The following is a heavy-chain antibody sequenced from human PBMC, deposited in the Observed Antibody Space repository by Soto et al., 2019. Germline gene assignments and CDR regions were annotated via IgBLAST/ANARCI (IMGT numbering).Heavy chain of an antibody. CDR1: GFTFSSYA. CDR2: ITYDGRNK. V-gene: IGHV3-30-3*01. CDR3: ARGSSGSSMISDY. Sequence: QVQLVESGGGVVQPGRSLRLSCAASGFTFSSYAMHWVRQAPGKGLEWVAVITYDGRNKYYADPVKGRFTISSDNSKNALYVQMNSRRAADTAVYYCARGSSGSSMISDYWVQGTLARVSS. J-gene: IGHJ4*02. D-gene: IGHD1-26*01.